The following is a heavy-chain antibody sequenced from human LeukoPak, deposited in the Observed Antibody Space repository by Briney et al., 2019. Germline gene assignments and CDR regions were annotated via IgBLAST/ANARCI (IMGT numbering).Heavy chain of an antibody. J-gene: IGHJ4*02. CDR3: ARMDTAMVTFDYFDC. Sequence: VASVKVSCKASGYTFTNYGISWVRQAPGQGLEWMGWISAYNGNTNYAQKLQGRVTMTTDTSTSTAYMELRSLRSDDTAVYYCARMDTAMVTFDYFDCWGQGTLVTVSS. V-gene: IGHV1-18*04. CDR1: GYTFTNYG. D-gene: IGHD5-18*01. CDR2: ISAYNGNT.